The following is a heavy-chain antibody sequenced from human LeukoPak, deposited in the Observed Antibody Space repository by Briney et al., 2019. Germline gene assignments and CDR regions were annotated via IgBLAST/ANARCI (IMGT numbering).Heavy chain of an antibody. CDR2: ISAGGGNT. CDR3: AKSPVLRFSDDP. J-gene: IGHJ5*02. V-gene: IGHV3-23*01. D-gene: IGHD3-3*01. Sequence: PGGSLRLSCAASGFTFSTYGMNWVRQAPGKGLEWVSAISAGGGNTYYADSVKGRFTISRDNSKNTLFLEMNSLRAEDTAVYYCAKSPVLRFSDDPWGQGTLVTVSS. CDR1: GFTFSTYG.